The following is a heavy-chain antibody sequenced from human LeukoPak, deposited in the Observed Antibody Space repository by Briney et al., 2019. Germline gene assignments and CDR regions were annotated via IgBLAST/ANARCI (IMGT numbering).Heavy chain of an antibody. V-gene: IGHV3-66*01. CDR3: ASDTYYDILTGYYGMDV. Sequence: GGSPRLSCAASGFTVSSNYMSWVRQAPGKGLEWVSVIYSGGSTYYADSVKGRFTISRDNSKNTLYLQMNSLRAEDTAVYYCASDTYYDILTGYYGMDVWGQGTTVTVSS. D-gene: IGHD3-9*01. J-gene: IGHJ6*02. CDR1: GFTVSSNY. CDR2: IYSGGST.